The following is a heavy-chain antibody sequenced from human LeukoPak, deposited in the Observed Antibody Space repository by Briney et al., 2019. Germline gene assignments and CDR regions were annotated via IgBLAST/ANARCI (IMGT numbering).Heavy chain of an antibody. CDR2: IYPGDSDT. D-gene: IGHD4-17*01. CDR3: ARHRRATVNHYYYGMDA. V-gene: IGHV5-51*01. CDR1: GYSFTGYW. Sequence: GESLEISCKGSGYSFTGYWIGWVRQMPGKGLEWMRIIYPGDSDTRYSPSFQGQVTISADKSSSTAYLQWSSLKASDTAMYYCARHRRATVNHYYYGMDAWGQGTTVTVPS. J-gene: IGHJ6*02.